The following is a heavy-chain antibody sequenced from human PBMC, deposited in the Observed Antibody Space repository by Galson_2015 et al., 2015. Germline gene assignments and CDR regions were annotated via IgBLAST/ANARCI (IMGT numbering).Heavy chain of an antibody. CDR2: MNPNSGNT. CDR3: ARGHYDSSGYYYEGDY. CDR1: GYTFTSYD. D-gene: IGHD3-22*01. V-gene: IGHV1-8*01. J-gene: IGHJ4*02. Sequence: SVKVSCKASGYTFTSYDINWVRQATGQGLEWMGWMNPNSGNTGYAQKLQGRVTMTRNTSISTAYMELSSLRSEDTAVYYCARGHYDSSGYYYEGDYWGQGTLVTVSS.